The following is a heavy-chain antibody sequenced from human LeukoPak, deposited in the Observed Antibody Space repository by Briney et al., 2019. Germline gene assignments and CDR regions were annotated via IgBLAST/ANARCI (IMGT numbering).Heavy chain of an antibody. Sequence: TLSLTCTVSGGTFSSSSYYWGWHPPHPGPGLEWLGYTFYNGNNNAHYIPCLNSLVSISVDTSQHQFTRRLNSVTAADECIFYGAGDDGLGWFGYRGQGTLVTVS. V-gene: IGHV4-31*01. CDR3: AGDDGLGWFGY. D-gene: IGHD4-23*01. J-gene: IGHJ4*02. CDR1: GGTFSSSSYY. CDR2: TFYNGNNNA.